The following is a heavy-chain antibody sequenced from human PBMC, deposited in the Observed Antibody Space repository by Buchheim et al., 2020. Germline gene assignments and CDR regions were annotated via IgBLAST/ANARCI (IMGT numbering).Heavy chain of an antibody. CDR2: IWYDGSNK. Sequence: QVQLVESGGGVVQPGRSLRLSCAASGFTFSSYGMHWVRQAPGKGLEWVAVIWYDGSNKYYADSVKGRFTISRDNSKNTLYLQMNSLRAEDTAVYYCARDLGIEQQLPREGYWGQGTL. CDR1: GFTFSSYG. D-gene: IGHD6-13*01. CDR3: ARDLGIEQQLPREGY. V-gene: IGHV3-33*01. J-gene: IGHJ4*02.